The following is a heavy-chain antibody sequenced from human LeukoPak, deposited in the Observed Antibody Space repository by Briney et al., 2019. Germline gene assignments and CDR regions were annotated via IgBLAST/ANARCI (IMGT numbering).Heavy chain of an antibody. Sequence: GASVKVSCKASGYTFTSYGISWVRQAPGQGLEWMGWISAYNGNTNYAQKLQGRVTMTTDTSTSTAYMELRSLRSDDTAVYYCARESRYYGSGSYLVDYWGQETLVTVSS. CDR3: ARESRYYGSGSYLVDY. CDR2: ISAYNGNT. V-gene: IGHV1-18*04. D-gene: IGHD3-10*01. J-gene: IGHJ4*02. CDR1: GYTFTSYG.